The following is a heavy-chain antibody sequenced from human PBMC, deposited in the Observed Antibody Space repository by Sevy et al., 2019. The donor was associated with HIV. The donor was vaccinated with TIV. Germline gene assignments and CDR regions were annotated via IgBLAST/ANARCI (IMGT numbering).Heavy chain of an antibody. D-gene: IGHD3-9*01. CDR2: IIPIFGTA. V-gene: IGHV1-69*13. CDR1: GGTFSSYA. J-gene: IGHJ4*02. Sequence: ASVKVSCKASGGTFSSYAISWVRQAPGQGLEWMGGIIPIFGTANYAQKFQGRVTITADESTSTAYTELSSLRSEDTAVYYCARSKQASYDILTGYYALDYWGQGTLVTVSS. CDR3: ARSKQASYDILTGYYALDY.